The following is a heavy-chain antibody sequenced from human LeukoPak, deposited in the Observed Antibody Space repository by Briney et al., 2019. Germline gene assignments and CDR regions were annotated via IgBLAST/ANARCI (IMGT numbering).Heavy chain of an antibody. J-gene: IGHJ4*02. D-gene: IGHD3-9*01. Sequence: GGSLRLSCAASGFTFRDHYMSWIRQAPGKGQEWVAYISSSGTSIQYADSVKGRFTISRDNAKNSLSLQMNSLRAEDTAVYYCAKLRYLDYWGQGTLVTVSS. V-gene: IGHV3-11*04. CDR1: GFTFRDHY. CDR3: AKLRYLDY. CDR2: ISSSGTSI.